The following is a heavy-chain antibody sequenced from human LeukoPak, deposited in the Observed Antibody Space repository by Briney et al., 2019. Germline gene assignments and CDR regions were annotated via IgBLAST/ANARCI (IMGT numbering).Heavy chain of an antibody. Sequence: GASMKVSCKASGYSFTGYYIHWVRQAPGQGLEWMGWINPNSGGTNYAQNFQGRVTMTRDTSTSTVYMELSSLRSEDTAIYYCARIRDGYNDAYDIWGQGTVVTVPS. V-gene: IGHV1-2*02. CDR1: GYSFTGYY. J-gene: IGHJ3*02. CDR3: ARIRDGYNDAYDI. D-gene: IGHD5-24*01. CDR2: INPNSGGT.